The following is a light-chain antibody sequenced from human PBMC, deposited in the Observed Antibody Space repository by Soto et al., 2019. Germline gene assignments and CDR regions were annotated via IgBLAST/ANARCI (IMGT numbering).Light chain of an antibody. CDR2: GNS. CDR1: SSNIGAGYD. V-gene: IGLV1-40*01. CDR3: QSYDSSMSVSYV. J-gene: IGLJ1*01. Sequence: QSVLTQPPSVSGAPGKRVTISCTGSSSNIGAGYDVHWYQQLPGTAPKLLIYGNSNRPSGVPDRFSGSKSGTSASLAITGLQAEDEADYYCQSYDSSMSVSYVFGTGTKVTVL.